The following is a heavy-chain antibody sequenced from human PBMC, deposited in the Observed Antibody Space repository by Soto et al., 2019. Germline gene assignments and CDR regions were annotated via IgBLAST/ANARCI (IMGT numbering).Heavy chain of an antibody. CDR1: GYTFTSYD. J-gene: IGHJ4*02. D-gene: IGHD6-13*01. CDR2: MNPNSGNT. Sequence: ASVKVSCKASGYTFTSYDINWVRQATGQGLEWMGWMNPNSGNTGYAQKFQGRVTMTRNTSISTAYMELSSLRSEDTAVYYCARTDLIAAAIFDYWGQGTLVTVSS. CDR3: ARTDLIAAAIFDY. V-gene: IGHV1-8*01.